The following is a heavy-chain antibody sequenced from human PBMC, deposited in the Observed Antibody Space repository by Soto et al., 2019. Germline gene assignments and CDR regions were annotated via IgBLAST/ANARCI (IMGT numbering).Heavy chain of an antibody. Sequence: QVQLVQSWAEVKKPGSSVKDSCKASGGTFSSYANNWVRQAPGQGLEWMGGIIRIFGTPDYAQRFQGRVTITADESTSTAYMELSSLRSEDTAVYYCARQGSNEYYYYGKDVWGQGTTVTVSS. V-gene: IGHV1-69*12. CDR3: ARQGSNEYYYYGKDV. D-gene: IGHD3-10*01. CDR2: IIRIFGTP. CDR1: GGTFSSYA. J-gene: IGHJ6*02.